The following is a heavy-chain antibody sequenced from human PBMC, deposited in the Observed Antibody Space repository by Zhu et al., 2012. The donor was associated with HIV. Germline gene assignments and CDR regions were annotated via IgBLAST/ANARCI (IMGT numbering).Heavy chain of an antibody. V-gene: IGHV4-59*11. CDR1: GGSMSSHY. Sequence: QVQLQESGPGLVKPSETLSLTCTVSGGSMSSHYWNWVPAAPRGGDFSGLAICIPVGAPKYNFSLKSRVAISLDMSKNQFSLNLSSVTTADTAVYYCARSAKGQLVFDSWGPREPLVTRLL. D-gene: IGHD1-1*01. CDR3: ARSAKGQLVFDS. CDR2: CIPVGAP. J-gene: IGHJ4*02.